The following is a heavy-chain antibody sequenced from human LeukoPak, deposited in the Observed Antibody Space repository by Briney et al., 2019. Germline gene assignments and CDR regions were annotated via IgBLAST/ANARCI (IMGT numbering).Heavy chain of an antibody. CDR1: GGSFSGYY. D-gene: IGHD3-3*01. J-gene: IGHJ4*02. V-gene: IGHV4-34*01. Sequence: SETLSLTCAVYGGSFSGYYWSWIRQPPGKGLEWIGEINHSGSTNYNPSLKSRVTISVDTSKNQFSLKLSSVTAADTAVYYCARIPLTRGSEDYWGQGTLVTVSS. CDR3: ARIPLTRGSEDY. CDR2: INHSGST.